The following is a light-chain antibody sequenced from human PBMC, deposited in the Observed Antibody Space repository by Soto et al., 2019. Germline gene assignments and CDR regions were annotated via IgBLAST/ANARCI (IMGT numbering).Light chain of an antibody. CDR3: QQSYILPRT. J-gene: IGKJ4*01. Sequence: DIQMTQSPSSLPASVGDRVTITCRASQSISTNLNWYQQKPGKAPKVLIYGASSLRSGVPSRFSGSGSATDFTLTINSLQPEDFATYFCQQSYILPRTFGGGTRVEI. CDR2: GAS. V-gene: IGKV1-39*01. CDR1: QSISTN.